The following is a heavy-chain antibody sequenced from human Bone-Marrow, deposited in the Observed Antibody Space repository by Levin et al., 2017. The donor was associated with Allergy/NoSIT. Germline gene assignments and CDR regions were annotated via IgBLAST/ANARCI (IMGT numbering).Heavy chain of an antibody. Sequence: GESLKISCAASGFTFSTSAMSWVRQAPGKGLEWVSSITQSGGDTYYAASVTGRFTISRDNSNNTLYLHMNGLRAEDTALYYCAKVRRGLDAFDIWGQGTMVTVAS. V-gene: IGHV3-23*01. CDR1: GFTFSTSA. D-gene: IGHD3/OR15-3a*01. CDR3: AKVRRGLDAFDI. J-gene: IGHJ3*02. CDR2: ITQSGGDT.